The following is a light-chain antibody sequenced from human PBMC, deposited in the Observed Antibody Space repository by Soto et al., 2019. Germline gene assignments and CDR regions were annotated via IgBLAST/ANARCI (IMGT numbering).Light chain of an antibody. J-gene: IGLJ2*01. V-gene: IGLV2-23*01. CDR3: CSYAGSSTVV. CDR1: SSDVGSYNL. Sequence: QSALTQPASVSGSPXQSITXSCTGTSSDVGSYNLVSWYQQHPGKAPKLMIYEGSKRPSGVSNRFSGSKSGNTASLTISGLQAEDEADYYCCSYAGSSTVVFGGGTKLTVL. CDR2: EGS.